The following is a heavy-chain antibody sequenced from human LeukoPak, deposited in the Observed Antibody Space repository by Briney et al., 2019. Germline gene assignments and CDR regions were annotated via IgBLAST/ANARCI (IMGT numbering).Heavy chain of an antibody. CDR3: ARQTAMGRSGDY. Sequence: ESLKISCKASGYSFTSYCIGWVRPMPGKGLEWMGIIDPSDSETRYTPSFQGQVTISVDKSLTTADLQWNSLKASDTAMYYCARQTAMGRSGDYWGQGTLVTVSS. D-gene: IGHD5-18*01. J-gene: IGHJ4*02. V-gene: IGHV5-51*01. CDR1: GYSFTSYC. CDR2: IDPSDSET.